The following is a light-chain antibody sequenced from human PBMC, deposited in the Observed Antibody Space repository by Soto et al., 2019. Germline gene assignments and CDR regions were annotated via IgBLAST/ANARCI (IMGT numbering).Light chain of an antibody. V-gene: IGKV1-39*01. CDR1: QGISTY. CDR3: QHYHSFSRT. Sequence: DIQMTQSPSSLSESAGDRVTITCRASQGISTYLNWYQQKPGKAPKLLIYAASSLQSGVPSRFSGSGSETDFTLTISSLHTEDFPKYYCQHYHSFSRTVGQGTKVDSK. J-gene: IGKJ1*01. CDR2: AAS.